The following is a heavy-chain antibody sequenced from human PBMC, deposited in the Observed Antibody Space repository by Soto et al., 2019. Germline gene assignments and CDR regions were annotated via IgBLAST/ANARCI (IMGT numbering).Heavy chain of an antibody. CDR2: IYPGDSDT. V-gene: IGHV5-51*01. D-gene: IGHD2-21*01. J-gene: IGHJ6*02. CDR3: ARLSAYPTYYSEMYV. Sequence: GESLKISCKGSEYSFTSYWIGWVRQMPVKGLEWMGIIYPGDSDTRYSPSFQGQVTISADKSISTAYLQWSSLKASDTAMYYCARLSAYPTYYSEMYVWGLGDTLTVSS. CDR1: EYSFTSYW.